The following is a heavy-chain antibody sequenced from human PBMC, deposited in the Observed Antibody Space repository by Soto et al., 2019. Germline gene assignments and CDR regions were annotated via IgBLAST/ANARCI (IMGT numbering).Heavy chain of an antibody. CDR1: GGSTSSHY. CDR3: ARDSGLTYYYDSSGYSEAFDI. D-gene: IGHD3-22*01. CDR2: IYSSGST. V-gene: IGHV4-4*07. J-gene: IGHJ3*02. Sequence: PEPLSLTCTVSGGSTSSHYWSWIRQPAGKGLEWIGRIYSSGSTNYNPSLKSRVTMLVDTAKNQFSLKLSSVTAADTAVYYCARDSGLTYYYDSSGYSEAFDIWGQGTMVTVSS.